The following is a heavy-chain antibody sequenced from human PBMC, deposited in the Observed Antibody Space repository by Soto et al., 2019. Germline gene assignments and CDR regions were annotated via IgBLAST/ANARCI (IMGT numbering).Heavy chain of an antibody. CDR3: ARAGYCSGGRCYSPYYYYYGMDV. J-gene: IGHJ6*02. Sequence: GGSLRLSCGASGFSFSSYAMHWVRQAPGKGLECVAVISYDGNNKRYADSVKGRFTISRDNSENTLSLQMNSLRAEGTAVYYCARAGYCSGGRCYSPYYYYYGMDVWGQGTTVTVSS. V-gene: IGHV3-30-3*01. CDR1: GFSFSSYA. D-gene: IGHD2-15*01. CDR2: ISYDGNNK.